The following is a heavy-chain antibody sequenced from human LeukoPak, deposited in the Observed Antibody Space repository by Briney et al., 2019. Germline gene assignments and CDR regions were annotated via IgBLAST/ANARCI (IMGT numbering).Heavy chain of an antibody. D-gene: IGHD5-18*01. Sequence: SETLSLTCAVSGGSFSGYYWSWIRQPPGKGLEWIGEINHSGSTNYNPSLKSRVTISVDTSKNQFSLKLSSVTAADTAVYYCARKSGDTAMAKDYYYYMDVWGKGTTVTVSS. CDR2: INHSGST. CDR1: GGSFSGYY. J-gene: IGHJ6*03. CDR3: ARKSGDTAMAKDYYYYMDV. V-gene: IGHV4-34*01.